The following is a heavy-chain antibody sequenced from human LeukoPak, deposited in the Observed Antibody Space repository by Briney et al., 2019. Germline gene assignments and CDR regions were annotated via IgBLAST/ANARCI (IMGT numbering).Heavy chain of an antibody. V-gene: IGHV3-9*03. CDR2: ISWNSGTI. D-gene: IGHD1-26*01. CDR3: AKGNSGSYSQDWFDP. J-gene: IGHJ5*02. Sequence: GRSLRLSCAASGFTFDDYAMHWVRQAPGKGLEWVSGISWNSGTIGYADSVKGRFTISRDSAKNSLYLQMNSLRADDMALYYCAKGNSGSYSQDWFDPWGQGTLVTVSA. CDR1: GFTFDDYA.